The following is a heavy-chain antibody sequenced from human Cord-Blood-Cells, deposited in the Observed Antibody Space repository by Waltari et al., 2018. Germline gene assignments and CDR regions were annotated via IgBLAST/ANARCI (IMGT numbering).Heavy chain of an antibody. J-gene: IGHJ4*02. CDR2: INPNRGGT. V-gene: IGHV1-2*04. CDR1: GYTFTGYY. CDR3: ARDNCTNGVCYFDY. Sequence: QVQLVQSGAEVKKPGPSVKVSCKASGYTFTGYYLHWVRQAPGQGLEWMGWINPNRGGTNYAQKFQGWVTMTRDPSISTADMELSRLRSDDTAVYYCARDNCTNGVCYFDYWGQGTLVTVSS. D-gene: IGHD2-8*01.